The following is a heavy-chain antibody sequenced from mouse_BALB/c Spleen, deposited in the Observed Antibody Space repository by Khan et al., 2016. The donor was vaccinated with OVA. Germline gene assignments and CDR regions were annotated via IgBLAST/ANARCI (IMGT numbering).Heavy chain of an antibody. V-gene: IGHV9-4*02. CDR1: GYTFTTAG. CDR3: ARGGAADYRNDGGAMEY. D-gene: IGHD2-12*01. Sequence: QIQLVQSGPELKKPGETVRISCKASGYTFTTAGIQWVQKMPGKGLKWIGWINTHSGVPKYAEDFKGRFAFSLEISVHTAYLQITNLKNEDTATYSCARGGAADYRNDGGAMEYWGQGTSVTVSS. CDR2: INTHSGVP. J-gene: IGHJ4*01.